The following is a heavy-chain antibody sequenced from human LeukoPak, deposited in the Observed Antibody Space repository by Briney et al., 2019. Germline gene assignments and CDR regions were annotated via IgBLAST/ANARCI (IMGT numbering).Heavy chain of an antibody. D-gene: IGHD7-27*01. CDR3: ARDENWAFDY. V-gene: IGHV3-48*01. CDR2: FGTRSNI. CDR1: GFTFSSYS. J-gene: IGHJ4*02. Sequence: GGSLRLSCAASGFTFSSYSMNWVRQAPGKGLEWVSYFGTRSNIHYADSVKGRFIISRDNGENSLYLQMNSLGVEDTAVYYCARDENWAFDYWGQGTLVSVSS.